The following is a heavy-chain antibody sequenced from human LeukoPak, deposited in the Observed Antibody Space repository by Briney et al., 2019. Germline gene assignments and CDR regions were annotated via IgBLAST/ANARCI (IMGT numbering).Heavy chain of an antibody. J-gene: IGHJ6*02. CDR1: GFTFSSYA. V-gene: IGHV3-23*01. CDR3: AKDEGPNWPLYYYYGMDV. Sequence: GGSLRLSCAASGFTFSSYAMSWVRQAPGKGLEWVSAISGSGGSTYYADSVKGRFTISRDNSKNTLYLQMNSLRAEDTAVYYCAKDEGPNWPLYYYYGMDVWGQGTTVTVSS. D-gene: IGHD1-1*01. CDR2: ISGSGGST.